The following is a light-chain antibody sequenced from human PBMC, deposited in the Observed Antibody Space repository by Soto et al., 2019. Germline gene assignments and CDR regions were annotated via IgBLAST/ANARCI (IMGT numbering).Light chain of an antibody. CDR3: QQSYSTLRGT. V-gene: IGKV1-39*01. CDR2: AAP. Sequence: DIQMTQSPSSLSASVGDRVTITCRASQSISSYLNWYQQKPGKAPKLLIYAAPSLQSGVPSRFSGSGSGTDFTLTISSLQPEDFATYYGQQSYSTLRGTFGQGTKLEIK. CDR1: QSISSY. J-gene: IGKJ2*02.